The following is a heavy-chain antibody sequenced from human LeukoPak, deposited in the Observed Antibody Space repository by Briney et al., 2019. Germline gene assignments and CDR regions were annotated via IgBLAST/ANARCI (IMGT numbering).Heavy chain of an antibody. D-gene: IGHD3-3*01. V-gene: IGHV1-2*02. CDR3: ARGLTVLRFLEWLVFGY. CDR2: ISLSSGGT. Sequence: GASVKVSCKASGDTFTDYYMHWLRQAPGQGLEWMGWISLSSGGTYCTQKFQDRVTMTRDTSLSTAYMELSRLRSDDTAVYYCARGLTVLRFLEWLVFGYWGQGTLVTVSS. CDR1: GDTFTDYY. J-gene: IGHJ4*02.